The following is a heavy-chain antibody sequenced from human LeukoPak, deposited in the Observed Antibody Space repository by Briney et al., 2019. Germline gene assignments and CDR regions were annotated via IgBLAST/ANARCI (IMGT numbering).Heavy chain of an antibody. CDR3: TDVDYF. J-gene: IGHJ4*02. CDR1: GFTFTSDW. V-gene: IGHV3-74*01. D-gene: IGHD2/OR15-2a*01. CDR2: IDSAGGGT. Sequence: GGSLRLSCAASGFTFTSDWMHWVRQAPGKGLGWVARIDSAGGGTNYADSVRGRFTISRDAAKNTVSLQMNTLRAEDSAFYYCTDVDYFWGQGTLFTVS.